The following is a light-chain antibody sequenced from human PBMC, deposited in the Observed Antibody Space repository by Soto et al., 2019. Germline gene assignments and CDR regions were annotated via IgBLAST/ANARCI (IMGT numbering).Light chain of an antibody. J-gene: IGLJ3*02. CDR3: CSYAGSNWV. V-gene: IGLV2-23*02. CDR1: SSDVGSYNL. CDR2: EVS. Sequence: QSALTQSASVSGSPGQSITISCTGTSSDVGSYNLVSWCQQHPGKAPKLMIYEVSKRPSGVSNRFSGSKSGNTASLTISGLQAEDEADYYCCSYAGSNWVFGGGTKLTVL.